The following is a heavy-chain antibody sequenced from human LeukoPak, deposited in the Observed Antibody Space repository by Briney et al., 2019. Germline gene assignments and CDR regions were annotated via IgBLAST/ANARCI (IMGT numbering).Heavy chain of an antibody. V-gene: IGHV3-23*01. J-gene: IGHJ4*02. CDR3: AKDREMRNLAAPFDY. D-gene: IGHD2-15*01. Sequence: GGSLSLSCAASGFTFSSYAMSWVRQAPGKGLEWVSAISGSGGGTYYADSVKGRFTISRDNSKNTLYLQMNSLRAEDTAVYYCAKDREMRNLAAPFDYWGQGTLVTVSS. CDR1: GFTFSSYA. CDR2: ISGSGGGT.